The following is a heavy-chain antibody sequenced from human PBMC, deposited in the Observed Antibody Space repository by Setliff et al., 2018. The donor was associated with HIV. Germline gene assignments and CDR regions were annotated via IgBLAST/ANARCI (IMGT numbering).Heavy chain of an antibody. CDR3: ARPRVFDSFDV. CDR2: ISPDNGVA. CDR1: GYMILGYK. J-gene: IGHJ3*01. Sequence: ASVKASCKASGYMILGYKMNWVRQAPGQGLEWIGRISPDNGVAEYAPKFQGRVRMTLETSISTAHLEIPRLTSGDAAVYYCARPRVFDSFDVWGQGTRVTVSS. V-gene: IGHV1-2*06.